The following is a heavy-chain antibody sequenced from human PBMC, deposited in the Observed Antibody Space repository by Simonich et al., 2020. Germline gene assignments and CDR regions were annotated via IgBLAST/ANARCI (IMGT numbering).Heavy chain of an antibody. Sequence: EVQLVESGGGLFQSGGSLGFSVAASGFTVRRNNMSWVRQAPGKGLEVVSVIYSGGSTYSADSLKGRFTISRDNSKNTLYLQINSLRAEDTAVYYCARWTATGYYFDYWGQGTLVTVSS. CDR2: IYSGGST. CDR3: ARWTATGYYFDY. D-gene: IGHD1-1*01. J-gene: IGHJ4*02. V-gene: IGHV3-53*01. CDR1: GFTVRRNN.